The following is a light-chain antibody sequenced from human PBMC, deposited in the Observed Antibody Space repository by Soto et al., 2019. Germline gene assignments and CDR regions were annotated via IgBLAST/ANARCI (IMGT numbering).Light chain of an antibody. CDR2: DAS. CDR3: QQFSSYPLT. CDR1: QTVSSNF. J-gene: IGKJ4*01. V-gene: IGKV3-20*01. Sequence: EIVLTQSPGTLSLSPGERGTLSCSASQTVSSNFLAWYQQKPGQAPRLLIYDASSRATGIPDRFSGGGSGTDFTLTISRLEPEDFAVYYCQQFSSYPLTFGGGTKVDIK.